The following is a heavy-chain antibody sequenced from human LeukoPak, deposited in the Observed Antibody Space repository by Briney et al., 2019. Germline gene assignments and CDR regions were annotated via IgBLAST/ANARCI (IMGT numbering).Heavy chain of an antibody. CDR1: GGSISSGDYY. CDR3: ARGPRYCSSTSCYRPYYFDY. J-gene: IGHJ4*02. CDR2: IYYSGST. V-gene: IGHV4-30-4*08. Sequence: SETLSLTCTVSGGSISSGDYYWSWIRQPPGKGLEWTGYIYYSGSTYYNPSLKSRVTISVDTSKNQFSLKLSSVTAADTAVYYCARGPRYCSSTSCYRPYYFDYWGQGTLVTVSS. D-gene: IGHD2-2*02.